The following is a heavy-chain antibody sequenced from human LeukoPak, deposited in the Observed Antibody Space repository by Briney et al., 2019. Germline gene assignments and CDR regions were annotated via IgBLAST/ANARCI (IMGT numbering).Heavy chain of an antibody. J-gene: IGHJ4*02. CDR3: ARGAAPPYSSSWHRYYFDY. V-gene: IGHV1-69*13. CDR1: GGTFSSYA. D-gene: IGHD6-13*01. CDR2: IIPIFHTS. Sequence: ASVKVSCKASGGTFSSYAINWVRQAPGQGLEWMGGIIPIFHTSNYAQKFQGRVTITADESTSTAYMELSSLRSEDTAVYYCARGAAPPYSSSWHRYYFDYWGQGTLVTVSS.